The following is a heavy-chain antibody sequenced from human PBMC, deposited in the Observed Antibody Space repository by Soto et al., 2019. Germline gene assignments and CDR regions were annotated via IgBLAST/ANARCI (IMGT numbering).Heavy chain of an antibody. D-gene: IGHD6-19*01. Sequence: QVQLEQSGGEVKKPGSSVKVSCKASGVTFSKFIMTWVRQAPGLGLEWVGGIIPIFGTANDEQKFQGRVTTAADESTRTPSLEVSTLRSEDTAVYYCAKVRYSSPMGYYYGMDVWGQATALTVSS. V-gene: IGHV1-69*01. CDR3: AKVRYSSPMGYYYGMDV. CDR1: GVTFSKFI. J-gene: IGHJ6*02. CDR2: IIPIFGTA.